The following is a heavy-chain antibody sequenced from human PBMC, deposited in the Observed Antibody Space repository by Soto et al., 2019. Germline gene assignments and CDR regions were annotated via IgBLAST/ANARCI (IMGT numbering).Heavy chain of an antibody. CDR1: GFTFSSYA. D-gene: IGHD2-15*01. CDR2: ISYDGSNK. V-gene: IGHV3-30-3*01. CDR3: ASLGYCSGGSCYRPSDY. J-gene: IGHJ4*02. Sequence: VQLVESGGGVVQPGRSLRLSCAASGFTFSSYAMRWVRQAPGKGLEWVAVISYDGSNKYYADSVKGRFTISRDNSKNTLYLQMNSLRAEDTAVYYCASLGYCSGGSCYRPSDYWGQGTLVTVSS.